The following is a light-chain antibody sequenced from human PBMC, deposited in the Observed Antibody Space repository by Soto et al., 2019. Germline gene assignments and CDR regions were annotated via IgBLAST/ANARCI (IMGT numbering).Light chain of an antibody. CDR3: SSFTSSMSNV. CDR1: SSDVGGYNS. Sequence: QSVLTQPASVSGSPAESITISCTGTSSDVGGYNSVSWYQHHPGKAPNLILYDVGDRPSGVSYRFSGSQSGNTASLTISGLQAADEADYFCSSFTSSMSNVFGSGTKVTGL. V-gene: IGLV2-14*03. J-gene: IGLJ1*01. CDR2: DVG.